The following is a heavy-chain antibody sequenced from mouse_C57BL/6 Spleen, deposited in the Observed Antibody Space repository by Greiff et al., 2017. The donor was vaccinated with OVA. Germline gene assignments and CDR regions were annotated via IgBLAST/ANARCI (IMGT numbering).Heavy chain of an antibody. CDR2: IRSKSNNYAT. D-gene: IGHD2-4*01. CDR3: VRQNDSWYFDV. V-gene: IGHV10-1*01. Sequence: EVKLVESGGGLVQPKGSLKLSCAASGFSFNTYAMNWVRQAPGKGLEWVARIRSKSNNYATYYADSVKDRFTISRDDSESMLYLQMNNLETENTDMYCGVRQNDSWYFDVWGTGTTVTVSS. J-gene: IGHJ1*03. CDR1: GFSFNTYA.